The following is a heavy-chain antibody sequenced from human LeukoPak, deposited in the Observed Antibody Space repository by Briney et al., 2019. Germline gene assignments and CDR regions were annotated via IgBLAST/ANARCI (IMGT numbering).Heavy chain of an antibody. CDR1: GYTFTGYY. Sequence: EASVKVSCKASGYTFTGYYMHWVRQAPGQGLEWMGWINPNSGGTNYAQKFQGRVTMTRDTSISTAYMELSRLRSDDTAVYYCARDRPYKPYYFDYWGQGTLVTVSS. J-gene: IGHJ4*02. D-gene: IGHD1-20*01. CDR2: INPNSGGT. V-gene: IGHV1-2*02. CDR3: ARDRPYKPYYFDY.